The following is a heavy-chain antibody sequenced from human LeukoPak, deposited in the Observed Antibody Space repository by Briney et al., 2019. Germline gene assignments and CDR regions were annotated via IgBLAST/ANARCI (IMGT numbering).Heavy chain of an antibody. Sequence: PGGSLRLSCAASGFTFSSYAMTWVRQAPGKRLEWVSAISDSGRSTYYADSVKGRFTISRDISKSTLYLQMNSLTAEDTALYYCAKGQKWEMPLDFWGQGTLVTVSS. V-gene: IGHV3-23*01. CDR3: AKGQKWEMPLDF. D-gene: IGHD1-26*01. CDR2: ISDSGRST. J-gene: IGHJ4*02. CDR1: GFTFSSYA.